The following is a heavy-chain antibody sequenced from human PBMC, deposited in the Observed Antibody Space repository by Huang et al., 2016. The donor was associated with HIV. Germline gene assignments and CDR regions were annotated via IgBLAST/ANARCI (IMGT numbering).Heavy chain of an antibody. Sequence: EVQLVQSGAELKKPGEYLKISCRGSGYDFSDYWIAWVRQMPVKGLEWMGNIYPEYSDAAYSPSFQGQVTISADKSINTAYLQWSSLRASDTAMYYCAIIFDSVNAFDVWGQGTMVSVSS. CDR1: GYDFSDYW. D-gene: IGHD3-9*01. CDR2: IYPEYSDA. V-gene: IGHV5-51*03. J-gene: IGHJ3*01. CDR3: AIIFDSVNAFDV.